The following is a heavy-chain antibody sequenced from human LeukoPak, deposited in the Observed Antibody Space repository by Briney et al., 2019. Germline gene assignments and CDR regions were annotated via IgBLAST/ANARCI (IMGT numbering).Heavy chain of an antibody. CDR1: GDPMSRYY. CDR2: IYYSGST. J-gene: IGHJ6*02. CDR3: ARDRMVRPYYYYGMDV. D-gene: IGHD3-10*01. Sequence: SETLSLTCTVSGDPMSRYYWSWIRQPPGKGLEWIGYIYYSGSTNYNPSLKSRVTISVDTSKNQFSLKLSSVTAADTAVYYCARDRMVRPYYYYGMDVWGQGTTVTVSS. V-gene: IGHV4-59*01.